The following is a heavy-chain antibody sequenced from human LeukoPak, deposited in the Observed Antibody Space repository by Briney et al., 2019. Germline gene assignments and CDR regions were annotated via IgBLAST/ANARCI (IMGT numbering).Heavy chain of an antibody. CDR1: GFTFSSYS. Sequence: GGSLRLSCAASGFTFSSYSMNWVRQAPGKGLEWVSSISSSSSSYIYYADSVKGRFTISRDNAKNSLYLQMNSLRAEDMALYYCAKAGYSYGLVEGFFDYWGQGTLVTVSS. CDR2: ISSSSSSYI. D-gene: IGHD5-18*01. CDR3: AKAGYSYGLVEGFFDY. V-gene: IGHV3-21*04. J-gene: IGHJ4*02.